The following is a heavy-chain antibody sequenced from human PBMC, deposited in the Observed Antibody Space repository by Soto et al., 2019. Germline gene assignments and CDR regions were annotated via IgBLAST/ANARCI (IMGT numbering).Heavy chain of an antibody. V-gene: IGHV1-69*13. CDR3: ARARELERRLFDY. Sequence: ASVKVSCKASGGTFSSYAISWVRQAPGQGLEWMGGIIPIFGTANYAQKFQGRVTITADESTSTAYMELSSLRSEDTAVYYCARARELERRLFDYWGQGTLVTVSS. J-gene: IGHJ4*02. CDR2: IIPIFGTA. CDR1: GGTFSSYA. D-gene: IGHD1-1*01.